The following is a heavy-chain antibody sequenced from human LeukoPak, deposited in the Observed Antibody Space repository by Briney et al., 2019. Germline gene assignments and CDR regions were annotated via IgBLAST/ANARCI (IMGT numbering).Heavy chain of an antibody. CDR3: TTEGLRYYYDSSGYYFADY. V-gene: IGHV3-15*01. CDR1: GFTFLNAW. D-gene: IGHD3-22*01. Sequence: PGGSLRLSCATSGFTFLNAWMSWVRQAPGKGLECVGRIKSKADGGTTDYAAPVKGRFTISRDDSKNTLYLQMNSLKTEDTAVYYCTTEGLRYYYDSSGYYFADYWGQGTLVTVSS. CDR2: IKSKADGGTT. J-gene: IGHJ4*02.